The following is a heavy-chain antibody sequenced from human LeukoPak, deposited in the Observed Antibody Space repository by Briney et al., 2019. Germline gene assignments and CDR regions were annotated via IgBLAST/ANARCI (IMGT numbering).Heavy chain of an antibody. CDR2: TYYSGRT. CDR3: ARPYYYDSRIDP. CDR1: GVSISSGDYY. Sequence: SETLSLTCTVSGVSISSGDYYWSWIRQPPGKGLEGVGYTYYSGRTYYNPSLKSRVTISVYTSKNQFSLKLSSVTAADTAVYYCARPYYYDSRIDPWGQGTRVTVSS. D-gene: IGHD3-22*01. V-gene: IGHV4-30-4*01. J-gene: IGHJ5*02.